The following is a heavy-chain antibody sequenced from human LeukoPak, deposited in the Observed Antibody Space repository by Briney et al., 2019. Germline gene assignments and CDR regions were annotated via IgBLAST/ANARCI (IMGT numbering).Heavy chain of an antibody. CDR1: GGSIGSDY. CDR3: AKYGNSGWVIDN. J-gene: IGHJ4*02. D-gene: IGHD6-19*01. CDR2: IFYTGGT. Sequence: SETLSLTCTVSGGSIGSDYWTWIRQPPGKGLEYIGYIFYTGGTNYNPSLKSRVTISVDTSRNQFSLKLSSVTAADTAVYFCAKYGNSGWVIDNWGQGTLVTVSS. V-gene: IGHV4-59*08.